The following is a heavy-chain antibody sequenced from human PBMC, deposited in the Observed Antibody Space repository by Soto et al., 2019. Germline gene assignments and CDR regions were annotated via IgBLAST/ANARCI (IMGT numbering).Heavy chain of an antibody. J-gene: IGHJ6*02. CDR3: ARDLGYSYAAPYGMDV. V-gene: IGHV1-18*04. CDR1: GYTFANYG. D-gene: IGHD5-18*01. CDR2: ISARNGNT. Sequence: QVQLVQSGTEVQKPGASVKVPCKASGYTFANYGISWVRQAPGQGLEWMGWISARNGNTNYAQNLQGRVTMTTDISTSTAYMELRSLRSDDTAVYYCARDLGYSYAAPYGMDVWGQGTTVTVSS.